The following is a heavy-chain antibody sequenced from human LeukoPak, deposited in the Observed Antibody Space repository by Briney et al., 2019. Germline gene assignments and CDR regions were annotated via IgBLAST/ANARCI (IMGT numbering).Heavy chain of an antibody. CDR3: AKDLLRVVPAAKGNWFDP. V-gene: IGHV3-30*02. J-gene: IGHJ5*02. D-gene: IGHD2-2*01. CDR2: IRYDGSNK. Sequence: PGGSLRLSCAASGFTFSSYAMHWVRQAPGKGLEWVAFIRYDGSNKYYADSVKGRFTISRDNSKNTLYLQMNSLRAEDTAVYYCAKDLLRVVPAAKGNWFDPWGQGTLVTVSS. CDR1: GFTFSSYA.